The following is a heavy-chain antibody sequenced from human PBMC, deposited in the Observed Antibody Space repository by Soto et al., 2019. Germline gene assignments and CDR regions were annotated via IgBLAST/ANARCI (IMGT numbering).Heavy chain of an antibody. CDR1: GFTFGNYW. J-gene: IGHJ6*03. D-gene: IGHD2-15*01. Sequence: EVQLVESGGGLVQPGGSLRLSCAASGFTFGNYWMYWVRQAPGKGLVWVSLINSDGSVSRYADSVKGRLTISRDNVKSPLYLQMESLRVEDTAVAYSARGYCVGGTCYSVAGSFYYYMGVWGKGTRVTVFS. CDR2: INSDGSVS. CDR3: ARGYCVGGTCYSVAGSFYYYMGV. V-gene: IGHV3-74*01.